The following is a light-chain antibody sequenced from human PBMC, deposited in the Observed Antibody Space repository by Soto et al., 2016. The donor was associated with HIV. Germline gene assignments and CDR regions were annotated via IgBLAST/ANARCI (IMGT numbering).Light chain of an antibody. CDR1: NIGTKS. Sequence: SYVLTQPPSVSVAPGKTARITCGENNIGTKSVHWYQRKPGQAPVMVVYDNNDRPSGIPERISGSNSGNTATLIISRVEAGDEADYFCQVWDSSSDQSYVFGAGTKVTVL. J-gene: IGLJ1*01. V-gene: IGLV3-21*03. CDR3: QVWDSSSDQSYV. CDR2: DNN.